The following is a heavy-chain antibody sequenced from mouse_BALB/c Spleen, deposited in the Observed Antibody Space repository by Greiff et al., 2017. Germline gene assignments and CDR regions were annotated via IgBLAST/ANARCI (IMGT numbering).Heavy chain of an antibody. CDR3: ARDDWAY. CDR1: GFTFSDYG. D-gene: IGHD2-13*01. CDR2: ISNLAYSI. V-gene: IGHV5-15*02. J-gene: IGHJ3*01. Sequence: EVMRVESGGGLVQPGGSRKLSCAASGFTFSDYGMAWVRQAPGKGPEWVAFISNLAYSIYYADTVTGRFTISRENAKNTLYLEMSSLRSEDTAMYYCARDDWAYWGQGTLVTVSA.